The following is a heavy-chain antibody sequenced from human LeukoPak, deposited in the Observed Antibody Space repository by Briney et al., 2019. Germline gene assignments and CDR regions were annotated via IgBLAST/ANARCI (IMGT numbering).Heavy chain of an antibody. J-gene: IGHJ4*02. V-gene: IGHV4-34*01. CDR1: GGSFSGYY. CDR2: INHSGST. D-gene: IGHD1-26*01. Sequence: TSGTLSLTCAVYGGSFSGYYWSWIRQPPGKGLEWIGEINHSGSTNYNPSLKSRVTISVDTSKNQFSLKLSSVTAADTAVYYCARGRIVGATSINFDYWGQGTLVTVSS. CDR3: ARGRIVGATSINFDY.